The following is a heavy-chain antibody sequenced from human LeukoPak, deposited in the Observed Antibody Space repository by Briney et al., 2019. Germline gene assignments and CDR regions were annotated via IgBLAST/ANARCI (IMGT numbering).Heavy chain of an antibody. CDR3: ARGRGVQSDYFGY. CDR1: GGSFSGYY. D-gene: IGHD3-10*01. CDR2: INDSGAT. J-gene: IGHJ4*02. V-gene: IGHV4-34*01. Sequence: SETLSLTCGVYGGSFSGYYWTWIRQAPGKGLEWIGEINDSGATNYNPSLKSRVTISVDTSKNQFSLKLSSLTAADTAVYYCARGRGVQSDYFGYWGQGTLVTVSS.